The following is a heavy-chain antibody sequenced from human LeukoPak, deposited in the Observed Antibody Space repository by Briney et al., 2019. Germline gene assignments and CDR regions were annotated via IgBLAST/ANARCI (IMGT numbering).Heavy chain of an antibody. J-gene: IGHJ6*03. V-gene: IGHV1-2*02. Sequence: GASVKVSCKASGYTFTGYYMHWVRQAPGQGLEWMGWINPNSGGTNYAQKFQGRVTMTRDTSISTAYMELSRLRSDDTAVYYCARGTPASRLLWFGELQKMNMDVWGKGTTVTISS. CDR3: ARGTPASRLLWFGELQKMNMDV. D-gene: IGHD3-10*01. CDR1: GYTFTGYY. CDR2: INPNSGGT.